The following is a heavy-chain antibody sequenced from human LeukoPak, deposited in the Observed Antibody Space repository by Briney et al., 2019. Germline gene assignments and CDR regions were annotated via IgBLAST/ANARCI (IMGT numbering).Heavy chain of an antibody. Sequence: SQTLSLTCAISGDSVSSNSAAWNWIRQSPSRGLEWLGRTYYRSKWYNDYAVSVKSRITINPDTSKNQFSLKLSSVTAADTAVYYCARDLVRCSGGSCYGDYWGQGTLVTVSS. CDR3: ARDLVRCSGGSCYGDY. J-gene: IGHJ4*02. CDR2: TYYRSKWYN. V-gene: IGHV6-1*01. D-gene: IGHD2-15*01. CDR1: GDSVSSNSAA.